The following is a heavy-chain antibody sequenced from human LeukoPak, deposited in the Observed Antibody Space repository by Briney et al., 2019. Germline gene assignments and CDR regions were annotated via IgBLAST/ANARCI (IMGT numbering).Heavy chain of an antibody. CDR2: IYHSGST. J-gene: IGHJ4*02. CDR1: GGSISSSNW. V-gene: IGHV4-4*02. CDR3: ARRAYDILTGFDY. D-gene: IGHD3-9*01. Sequence: SGTLSHTCAVSGGSISSSNWWSWVRQPPGKGLEWIGEIYHSGSTNYNPSLKSRVTISVDKSKNQFSLKLSSVTAADTAVYYCARRAYDILTGFDYWGQGTLVTVSS.